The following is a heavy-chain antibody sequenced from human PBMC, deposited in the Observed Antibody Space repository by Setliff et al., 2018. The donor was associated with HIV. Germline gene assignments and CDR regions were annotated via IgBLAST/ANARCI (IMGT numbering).Heavy chain of an antibody. D-gene: IGHD1-26*01. CDR2: IYHSGST. J-gene: IGHJ4*02. V-gene: IGHV4-39*07. CDR1: GASISSSSYY. Sequence: SETLSLTCAVSGASISSSSYYWGWIRQPPGKGLEWIGSIYHSGSTYNNPSLKSRVTISVDTSKNQFSLKLTSVTAADTAVYYCARGGSGSPFDYWGQGTLVTVSS. CDR3: ARGGSGSPFDY.